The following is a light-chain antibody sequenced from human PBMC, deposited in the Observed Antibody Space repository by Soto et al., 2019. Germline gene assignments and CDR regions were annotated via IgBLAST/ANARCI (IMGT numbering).Light chain of an antibody. CDR3: MQSTQLPPT. Sequence: DVVMTQTPLSLSVAPGQPASISCKSSQSLLHITGETFLFGYLQKPGQSPQLLIYEVSTRVSGVPDRFSGSGSGTDFTLEISRVETDDVGIYYCMQSTQLPPTFGQGTGLQIK. CDR1: QSLLHITGETF. V-gene: IGKV2D-29*02. J-gene: IGKJ5*01. CDR2: EVS.